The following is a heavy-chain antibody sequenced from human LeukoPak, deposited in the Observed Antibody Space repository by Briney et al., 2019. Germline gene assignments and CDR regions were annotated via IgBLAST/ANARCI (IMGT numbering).Heavy chain of an antibody. D-gene: IGHD3-10*01. CDR1: GFTFSNAC. CDR2: IRYDGSNK. CDR3: AKVQASLDYYGSGSSS. V-gene: IGHV3-30*02. J-gene: IGHJ5*02. Sequence: GGSLRLSCAASGFTFSNACMSWVRQAPGKGLEWVAFIRYDGSNKYYADSVKGRFTISRDNSKNTLYLQMNSLRAEDTAVYYCAKVQASLDYYGSGSSSWGQGTLVTVSS.